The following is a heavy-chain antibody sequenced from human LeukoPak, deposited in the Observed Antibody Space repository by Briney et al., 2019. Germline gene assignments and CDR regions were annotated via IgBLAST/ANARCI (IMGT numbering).Heavy chain of an antibody. CDR2: IYYSGST. CDR3: ARWVRNWNLDAFDI. Sequence: SETLSLTCTVSGGSISSSSYYWGWIRQPPGKGLEWIGSIYYSGSTYYNPSLKGRVTISVDTSKNQFSLKLSSVTAADTAVYYCARWVRNWNLDAFDIWGQGTMVTVSS. CDR1: GGSISSSSYY. J-gene: IGHJ3*02. D-gene: IGHD1-20*01. V-gene: IGHV4-39*01.